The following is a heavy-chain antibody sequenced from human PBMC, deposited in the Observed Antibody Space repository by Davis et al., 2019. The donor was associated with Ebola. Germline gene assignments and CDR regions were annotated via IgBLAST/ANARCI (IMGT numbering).Heavy chain of an antibody. D-gene: IGHD3-22*01. CDR1: GFTFSGPA. Sequence: PGGSLRLSCAAPGFTFSGPAMHWVRQASGKGLEWVGRIRSKANSYATAYAASVKGRFTISRDDSKNTAYLQMNSLKTEDTAVYYCTHSSGYNNADYWGQGTLVTVSS. J-gene: IGHJ4*02. CDR3: THSSGYNNADY. CDR2: IRSKANSYAT. V-gene: IGHV3-73*01.